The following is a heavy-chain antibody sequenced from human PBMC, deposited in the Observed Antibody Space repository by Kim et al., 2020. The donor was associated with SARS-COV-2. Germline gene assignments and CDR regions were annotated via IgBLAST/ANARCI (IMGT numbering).Heavy chain of an antibody. CDR3: ARALVGNSYYYYYMVV. CDR1: GYTFTSYA. V-gene: IGHV1-3*01. D-gene: IGHD4-4*01. CDR2: IYAGNGNT. Sequence: ASVKVSCKASGYTFTSYAMHWVRQAPGQRLEWMGWIYAGNGNTKYSQKFPGRVTITRDTSASTAYMELSSLRSEDTAVYYCARALVGNSYYYYYMVVWGEGTTVTASS. J-gene: IGHJ6*03.